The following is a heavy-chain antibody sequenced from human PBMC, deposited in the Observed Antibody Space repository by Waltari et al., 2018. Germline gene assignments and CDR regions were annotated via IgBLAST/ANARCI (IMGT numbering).Heavy chain of an antibody. J-gene: IGHJ1*01. Sequence: EVQLVESGGGLVQPGGSLSLSCAASGFTFNSYILNWVRQAQGKGLDWVSYISSSSSTIYYADSVKGRFTISRDNAKNSLYLQMNSLRAEDTAVYYCARDSNKKYFQHWGQGTLVTVSS. V-gene: IGHV3-48*01. D-gene: IGHD4-4*01. CDR3: ARDSNKKYFQH. CDR1: GFTFNSYI. CDR2: ISSSSSTI.